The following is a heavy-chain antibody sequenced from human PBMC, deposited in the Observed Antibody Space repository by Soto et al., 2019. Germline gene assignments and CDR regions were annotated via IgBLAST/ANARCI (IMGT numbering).Heavy chain of an antibody. Sequence: ESGPTLVNPTQTLTLTCTFSGFSLSTLGLGVAWIRQPPGKALQWLALVYWDDNKRYSPSLKTRLTITRDTSKNQVVLTLTNTDPVDTATYYCAHRGNYFDTNAYYFDYWGQGALVTVSS. CDR3: AHRGNYFDTNAYYFDY. J-gene: IGHJ4*02. CDR1: GFSLSTLGLG. CDR2: VYWDDNK. D-gene: IGHD3-22*01. V-gene: IGHV2-5*02.